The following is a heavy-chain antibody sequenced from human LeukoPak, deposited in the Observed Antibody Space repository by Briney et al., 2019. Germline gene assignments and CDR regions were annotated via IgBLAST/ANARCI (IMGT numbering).Heavy chain of an antibody. D-gene: IGHD5-18*01. CDR2: IFGSGGGP. V-gene: IGHV3-23*01. Sequence: GGSLRLSCEASGFTFGSHAMYWVRQAPGKGLEWVAGIFGSGGGPHYADPVKGRFTISRDNSRNTVYLQINSLRAEDTAVYYCGKTAVGYSSGQKPAWPVDYWGQGTLVTVSS. CDR1: GFTFGSHA. CDR3: GKTAVGYSSGQKPAWPVDY. J-gene: IGHJ4*02.